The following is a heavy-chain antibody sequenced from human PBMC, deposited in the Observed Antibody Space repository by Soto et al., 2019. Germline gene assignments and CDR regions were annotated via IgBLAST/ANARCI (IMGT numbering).Heavy chain of an antibody. Sequence: ASVKVSCKASGYTFTSYAMHWVRQAPGQRLEWMGWINAGNGNTKYSQKFQGRVTITRDTSASTAYMELSSLRSEDTAVYYCAGSLGYCTNGVCSPHDYWGQGTLVTVSS. J-gene: IGHJ4*02. CDR1: GYTFTSYA. D-gene: IGHD2-8*01. CDR2: INAGNGNT. CDR3: AGSLGYCTNGVCSPHDY. V-gene: IGHV1-3*01.